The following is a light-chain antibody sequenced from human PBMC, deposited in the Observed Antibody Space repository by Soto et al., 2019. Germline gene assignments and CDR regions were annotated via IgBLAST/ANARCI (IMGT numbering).Light chain of an antibody. CDR1: SSNIGNNF. CDR3: NSYTSSNGWV. Sequence: QSVLTQPPSASGTPGQKVTISCSGASSNIGNNFVSWYQQVPGTAPKLLIYSDDQRPSGVPDRVSGSKSGTSASLTISGLQAEDEADYYCNSYTSSNGWVFGGGTKLTVL. CDR2: SDD. V-gene: IGLV1-44*01. J-gene: IGLJ3*02.